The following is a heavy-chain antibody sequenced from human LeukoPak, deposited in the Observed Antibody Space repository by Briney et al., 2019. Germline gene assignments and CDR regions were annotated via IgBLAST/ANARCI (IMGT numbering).Heavy chain of an antibody. CDR3: ARGIGFLEWLSGGYFDY. V-gene: IGHV4-39*07. J-gene: IGHJ4*02. Sequence: SETLSLTCTVSGGSISSSSYYWGWIRQPPGKGLEWIGSIYYSGSTYYNPSLKSRVTISEDTSKNQFSLKLSSVTAADTAVYYCARGIGFLEWLSGGYFDYWGQGTLVTVSS. CDR2: IYYSGST. CDR1: GGSISSSSYY. D-gene: IGHD3-3*01.